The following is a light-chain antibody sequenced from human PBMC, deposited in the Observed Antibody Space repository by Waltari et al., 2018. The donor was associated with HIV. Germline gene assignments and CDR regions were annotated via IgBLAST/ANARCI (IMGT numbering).Light chain of an antibody. J-gene: IGKJ1*01. V-gene: IGKV1-39*01. CDR2: AAS. Sequence: DIQMTQSPSSLSASVGDRVTITCRASQSISSYLNWYQQKPGKAPKLLIYAASSLQSGVPSRCSESGSGTDFYLTISSQQPEDFATYYCQQSYSTPRTFGQGTKVEIK. CDR1: QSISSY. CDR3: QQSYSTPRT.